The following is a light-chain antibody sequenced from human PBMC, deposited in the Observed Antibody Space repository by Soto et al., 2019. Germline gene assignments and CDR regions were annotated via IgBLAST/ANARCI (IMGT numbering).Light chain of an antibody. J-gene: IGKJ1*01. CDR3: LQHNRYPRT. V-gene: IGKV1-17*03. CDR1: QGISTY. Sequence: DIPMTQSPSAMSASVGDRVTITCRASQGISTYLAWFQQKTGKAPKRLIYAASTLQSGVPSRLSGSGSGTEFTLTISSLQPEDFATYYCLQHNRYPRTFGQGTKVEIK. CDR2: AAS.